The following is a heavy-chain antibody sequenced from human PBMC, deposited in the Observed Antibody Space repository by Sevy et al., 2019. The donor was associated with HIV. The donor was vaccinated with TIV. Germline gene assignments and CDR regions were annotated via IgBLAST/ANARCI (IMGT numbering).Heavy chain of an antibody. CDR2: IRSKAYGGTT. CDR1: GFTFGDYA. D-gene: IGHD6-19*01. Sequence: GGSLRLSCTASGFTFGDYAMSWFRQAPGKGLEWVGFIRSKAYGGTTEYAASVKGRFTISRDDSKSIAYLQMNSLKTEDTAVYYCTRDGAAGYSSGWDAFDIWGQGTMVTVSS. V-gene: IGHV3-49*03. CDR3: TRDGAAGYSSGWDAFDI. J-gene: IGHJ3*02.